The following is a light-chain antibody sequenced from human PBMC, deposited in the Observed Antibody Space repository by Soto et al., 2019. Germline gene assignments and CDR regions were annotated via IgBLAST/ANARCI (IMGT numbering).Light chain of an antibody. CDR2: DAS. J-gene: IGKJ1*01. CDR1: QSISSW. V-gene: IGKV1-5*01. Sequence: DIQMTQSPSTLSASVGDRVTITCRASQSISSWLAWYQQKPGEAPKLLIYDASSLESGVPSRFSGSGSGTELTLTISRLQPDDFAPYYCQQYNSYRTFGQGTKVEIK. CDR3: QQYNSYRT.